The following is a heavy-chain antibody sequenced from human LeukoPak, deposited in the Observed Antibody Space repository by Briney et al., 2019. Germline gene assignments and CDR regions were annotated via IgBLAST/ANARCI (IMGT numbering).Heavy chain of an antibody. CDR2: IIPIFSTA. V-gene: IGHV1-69*06. CDR3: ARATGVWFGELLPIDY. CDR1: GGTFSSYA. J-gene: IGHJ4*02. D-gene: IGHD3-10*01. Sequence: SVKVSCKASGGTFSSYAISWVRQAPGQGLEWMGGIIPIFSTANYAQKFQGRVTITADKSTSTAYMELSSLRSEDTAVYYCARATGVWFGELLPIDYWGQGTLVTVSS.